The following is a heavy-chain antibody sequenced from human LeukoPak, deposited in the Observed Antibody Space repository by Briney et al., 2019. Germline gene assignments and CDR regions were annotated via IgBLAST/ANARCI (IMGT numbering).Heavy chain of an antibody. Sequence: PSETLSLTCTVSRGSLSSHSWSWIRLPPGKGLDWIGSVSYSGFTKYNPSLESRVSVSVDTSKDQFSLRLSSVTAADTAFYYCARATGGLTLFDYWGQGTPVTVSS. V-gene: IGHV4-59*11. CDR3: ARATGGLTLFDY. CDR2: VSYSGFT. J-gene: IGHJ4*02. CDR1: RGSLSSHS. D-gene: IGHD3-10*01.